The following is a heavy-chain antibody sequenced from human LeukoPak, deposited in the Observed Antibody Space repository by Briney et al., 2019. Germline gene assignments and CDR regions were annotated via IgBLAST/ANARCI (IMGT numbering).Heavy chain of an antibody. CDR1: FSFSTYG. J-gene: IGHJ6*02. Sequence: GGSLRLSCAFSFSTYGMNWVRQAPGKGLEWVSGISGSGGSTYYADSVKGRFTISRDNSKDTMYLQMNSLRAEDTAIYYCAKDRGYGGNLDYYGMDVWGQGTTVTVSS. D-gene: IGHD4-23*01. CDR2: ISGSGGST. CDR3: AKDRGYGGNLDYYGMDV. V-gene: IGHV3-23*01.